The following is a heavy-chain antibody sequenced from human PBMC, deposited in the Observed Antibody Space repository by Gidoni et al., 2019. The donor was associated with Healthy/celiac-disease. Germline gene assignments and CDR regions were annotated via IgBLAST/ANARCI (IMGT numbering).Heavy chain of an antibody. CDR3: VRKDSSSWYGYFDY. V-gene: IGHV3-64D*06. J-gene: IGHJ4*02. Sequence: EVQLVESGGGLVQPGGSLRLSCSASGFPFSSYAMHWVRQAPGKGLEYVSAISSNGGSTYYADSVKGRFTISRDNSKNTLYLQMSSLRAEDTAVYYCVRKDSSSWYGYFDYWGQGTLVTVSS. D-gene: IGHD6-13*01. CDR1: GFPFSSYA. CDR2: ISSNGGST.